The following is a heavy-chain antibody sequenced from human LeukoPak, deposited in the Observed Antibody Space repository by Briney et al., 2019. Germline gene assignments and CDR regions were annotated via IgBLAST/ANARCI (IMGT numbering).Heavy chain of an antibody. CDR3: ASTSHSTPGTD. J-gene: IGHJ4*02. V-gene: IGHV3-7*01. CDR1: GFTFSSYW. CDR2: VKGVGSIE. D-gene: IGHD6-13*01. Sequence: GGSLRLSCAASGFTFSSYWMGWVRQAPGKGREWVANVKGVGSIEYYVDSVKGRFTISRDNGKNSVYLQMNSLRAEDTAIYYCASTSHSTPGTDWGQGTLVTVSS.